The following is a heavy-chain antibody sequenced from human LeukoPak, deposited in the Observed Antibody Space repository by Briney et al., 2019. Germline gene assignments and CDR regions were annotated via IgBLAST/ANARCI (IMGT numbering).Heavy chain of an antibody. Sequence: GGSLRLSCAASGFTFDDYAMHWVRQAPGKGLEWVSGISWNSGSIGYADSVKGRFTISRDNAKNSLYLQMNSLRAEDMALYYCAKKADAFDIWGQGTMVTVSS. V-gene: IGHV3-9*03. CDR2: ISWNSGSI. CDR1: GFTFDDYA. CDR3: AKKADAFDI. J-gene: IGHJ3*02.